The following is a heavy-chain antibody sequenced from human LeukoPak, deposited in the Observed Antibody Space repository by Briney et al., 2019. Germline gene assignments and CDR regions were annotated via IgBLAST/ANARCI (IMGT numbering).Heavy chain of an antibody. CDR1: EFSFRTYA. CDR2: IKQDGSEK. V-gene: IGHV3-7*01. D-gene: IGHD2-21*01. Sequence: GGSLRLSCTTSEFSFRTYAMTWVRQAPGKGLEWVANIKQDGSEKYYVDSVKGRFTISRDNAKNSLYLQMNSLRVEDTAVYYCVREGYFVFDFWGQGALVTVSS. CDR3: VREGYFVFDF. J-gene: IGHJ4*02.